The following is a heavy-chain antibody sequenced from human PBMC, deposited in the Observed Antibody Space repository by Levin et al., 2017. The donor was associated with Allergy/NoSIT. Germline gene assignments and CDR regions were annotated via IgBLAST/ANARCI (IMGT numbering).Heavy chain of an antibody. CDR1: GFTFSSYW. Sequence: AASVKVSCAASGFTFSSYWMHWVRQAPGKGLVWVSRINSDGSITTYADSVKGRFTISRDNAKNTLYLQMNSLRAEDTAVYYCARLSPATNWGQGTLVTVSS. J-gene: IGHJ4*02. V-gene: IGHV3-74*01. CDR2: INSDGSIT. CDR3: ARLSPATN.